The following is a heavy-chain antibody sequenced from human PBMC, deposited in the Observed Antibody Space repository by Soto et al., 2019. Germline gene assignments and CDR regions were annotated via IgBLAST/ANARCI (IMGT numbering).Heavy chain of an antibody. CDR1: GYTLTELS. CDR2: FDPEDGET. J-gene: IGHJ3*02. Sequence: EASVKVSCKVSGYTLTELSMHWVRQAPGKGLEWMGGFDPEDGETIYAQKFQGRVTMTEDTSTDTAYMELSSLRSEDTAVYYCATVKAERAGAFDIWGQGTMVTVSS. V-gene: IGHV1-24*01. CDR3: ATVKAERAGAFDI. D-gene: IGHD1-26*01.